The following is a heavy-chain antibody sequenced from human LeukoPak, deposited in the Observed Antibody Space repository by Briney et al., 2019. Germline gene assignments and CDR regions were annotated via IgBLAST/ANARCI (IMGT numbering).Heavy chain of an antibody. CDR1: GGSFSGYY. Sequence: SETLSLTCAVYGGSFSGYYWSWIRQPPGKGLEWIGEINHSGSTNYNPSLKSRVTISVDTSKNQFSLKLSSVTAADTAVYYCASPYCGGDCWGQGTLVTVSS. CDR2: INHSGST. J-gene: IGHJ4*02. V-gene: IGHV4-34*01. D-gene: IGHD2-21*01. CDR3: ASPYCGGDC.